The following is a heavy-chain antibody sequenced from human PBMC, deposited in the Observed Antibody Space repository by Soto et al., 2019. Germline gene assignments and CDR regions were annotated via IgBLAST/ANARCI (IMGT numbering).Heavy chain of an antibody. CDR3: VKDDGEKQQPLYYFDY. CDR1: GFTFSSYA. D-gene: IGHD6-13*01. J-gene: IGHJ4*02. Sequence: EVQLVESGGDLVQPGGSLRLSCSASGFTFSSYAMHWVRQAPGKGLEYVSAISSNGGSTYYADSVKGRFTISRDNSKNTLYLQMSSLRAEDTAVYYCVKDDGEKQQPLYYFDYWGQGTLVTVSS. CDR2: ISSNGGST. V-gene: IGHV3-64D*06.